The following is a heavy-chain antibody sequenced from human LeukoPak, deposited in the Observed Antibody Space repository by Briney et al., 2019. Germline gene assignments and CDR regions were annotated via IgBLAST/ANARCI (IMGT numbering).Heavy chain of an antibody. CDR2: IYWDDDK. J-gene: IGHJ4*02. D-gene: IGHD3-16*02. V-gene: IGHV2-5*02. Sequence: SGPTLSKPTQPLTLTCTYSGFSLSTGGVGVGWIRQPPGKALEWLAIIYWDDDKRYSPSLKSRLTITKDTSKNQVVLTMTNMDPVDTATYYCARTLVDYVWGSYRYTGFDYWGQGTLVTVSS. CDR3: ARTLVDYVWGSYRYTGFDY. CDR1: GFSLSTGGVG.